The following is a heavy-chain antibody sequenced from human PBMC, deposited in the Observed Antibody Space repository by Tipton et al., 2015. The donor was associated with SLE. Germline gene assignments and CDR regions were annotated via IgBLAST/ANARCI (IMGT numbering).Heavy chain of an antibody. J-gene: IGHJ4*02. CDR1: GGSFSGYY. D-gene: IGHD3-16*02. CDR3: ARTQYTFGGVIAPFDY. Sequence: LRLSCAVYGGSFSGYYWSWIRQPPGKGLEWIGKINHSGSTNYSPSLKSRVTISVDTSKNQFSLKLSSVTAADTAVYYCARTQYTFGGVIAPFDYWGQGTLVTVSS. CDR2: INHSGST. V-gene: IGHV4-34*01.